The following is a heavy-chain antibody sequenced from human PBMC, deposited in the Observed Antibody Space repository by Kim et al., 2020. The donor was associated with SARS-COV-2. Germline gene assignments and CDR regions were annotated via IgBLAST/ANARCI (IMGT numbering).Heavy chain of an antibody. CDR3: AKDPGSSSWKIDY. Sequence: YADSVEGRFTISRDNSNNPLYLQMNSLRAEDTAVYYCAKDPGSSSWKIDYWGQGTLVTVSS. V-gene: IGHV3-30*02. D-gene: IGHD6-13*01. J-gene: IGHJ4*02.